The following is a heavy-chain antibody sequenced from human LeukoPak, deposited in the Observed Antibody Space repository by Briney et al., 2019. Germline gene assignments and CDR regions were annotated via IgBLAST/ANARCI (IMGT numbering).Heavy chain of an antibody. Sequence: SETLSLTCTVSGGSVSSVSYYWSWIRQPPGKGLEWIGYIYYSGSTNYNPSLKSRVTTSVDTSKNQFSLKLSSVTAADTAVYYCARSNYDDYSNYGRFDYWGQGTLVTVSS. CDR2: IYYSGST. CDR3: ARSNYDDYSNYGRFDY. CDR1: GGSVSSVSYY. J-gene: IGHJ4*02. D-gene: IGHD4-11*01. V-gene: IGHV4-61*01.